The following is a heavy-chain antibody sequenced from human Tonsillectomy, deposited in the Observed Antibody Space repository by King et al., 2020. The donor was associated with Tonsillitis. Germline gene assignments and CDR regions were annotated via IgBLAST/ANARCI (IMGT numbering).Heavy chain of an antibody. J-gene: IGHJ6*02. Sequence: VQLVESEGGLVQPGGSLRLSCAASGFTFSSYVMNWVRQAPGKGLEWVSTISRIGDNTFYADSVKGRFTISRDNSRNTLYLQMDSLRAEDSAVYYCAKEVGSSWELYGMDVWGQGTTVTVSS. V-gene: IGHV3-23*04. CDR2: ISRIGDNT. CDR3: AKEVGSSWELYGMDV. CDR1: GFTFSSYV. D-gene: IGHD6-13*01.